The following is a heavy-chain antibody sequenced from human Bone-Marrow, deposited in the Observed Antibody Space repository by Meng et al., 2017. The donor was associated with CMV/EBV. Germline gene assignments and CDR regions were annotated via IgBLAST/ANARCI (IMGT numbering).Heavy chain of an antibody. CDR3: ARGEGTTSNGFDY. CDR1: GYSISSGYY. CDR2: IYHSGST. J-gene: IGHJ4*02. V-gene: IGHV4-38-2*02. D-gene: IGHD2/OR15-2a*01. Sequence: GSLRLSCTVSGYSISSGYYWGWIRQPPGKGLEWIGSIYHSGSTYYNPSLKSRVTISVDTSKNQFSLKLSSVTAANTAVYYCARGEGTTSNGFDYWGQGTLVTVSS.